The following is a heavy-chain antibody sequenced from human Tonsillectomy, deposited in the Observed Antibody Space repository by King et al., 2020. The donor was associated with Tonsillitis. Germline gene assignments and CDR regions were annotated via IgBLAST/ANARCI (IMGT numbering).Heavy chain of an antibody. CDR1: GFTFSSYA. V-gene: IGHV3-30-3*01. CDR2: ISYDGSNK. CDR3: AREEVGYSYGYLNYYFDY. J-gene: IGHJ4*02. Sequence: VQLVESGGGVVQPGRSLRLSCAASGFTFSSYAMHWVRQAPGKGLEWVAVISYDGSNKYYADYVKGRFTISRDNSKNTLYLQMNSLRAEDTAVYYCAREEVGYSYGYLNYYFDYWGQGPLVTVSS. D-gene: IGHD5-18*01.